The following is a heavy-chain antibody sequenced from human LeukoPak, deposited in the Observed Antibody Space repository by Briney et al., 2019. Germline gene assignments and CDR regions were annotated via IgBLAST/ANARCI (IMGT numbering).Heavy chain of an antibody. CDR3: ARPGQSAWWVYFNY. J-gene: IGHJ4*02. CDR2: VHSSGST. Sequence: SETLSPTCTVSGDSSNTYYWTWLRQPPGKGLEWIGYVHSSGSTNYNPSLKSRVSMSVDTSKNQFSLSLSSVTAADTAVYYCARPGQSAWWVYFNYWGQGILVTVSS. V-gene: IGHV4-4*09. D-gene: IGHD2-15*01. CDR1: GDSSNTYY.